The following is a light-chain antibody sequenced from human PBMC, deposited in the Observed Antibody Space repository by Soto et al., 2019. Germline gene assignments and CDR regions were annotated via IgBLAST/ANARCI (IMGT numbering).Light chain of an antibody. Sequence: DIRLTQSPSFLSASVGDRVTITCRASQGIGSYLAWYQQKPGKAPNLLIYAASTLQSGVPSRFSGTGSGTEFTLTISSLQPEDFATYFCQQLISYPTTFGQGTRLEIK. CDR1: QGIGSY. V-gene: IGKV1-9*01. CDR2: AAS. CDR3: QQLISYPTT. J-gene: IGKJ5*01.